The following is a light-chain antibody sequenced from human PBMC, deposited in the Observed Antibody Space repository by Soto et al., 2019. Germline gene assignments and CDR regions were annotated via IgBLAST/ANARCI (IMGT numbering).Light chain of an antibody. V-gene: IGKV1-9*01. CDR1: QGISSY. Sequence: DIQLTQSPSFLSASVGDRVTITCRASQGISSYLAWFQQKPGKAPKVLIYAASILQGGVPSRFSGSGSGTEFTLTISSLQPEDFATYCCQQLNSYPLTFGGGTKVEIK. J-gene: IGKJ4*01. CDR3: QQLNSYPLT. CDR2: AAS.